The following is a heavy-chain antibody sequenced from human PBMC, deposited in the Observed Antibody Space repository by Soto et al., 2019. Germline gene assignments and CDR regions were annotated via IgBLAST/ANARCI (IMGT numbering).Heavy chain of an antibody. CDR1: GFTFSSYA. CDR2: ISGSGGSA. V-gene: IGHV3-23*01. D-gene: IGHD6-19*01. J-gene: IGHJ4*02. CDR3: ARRTSGWDLDY. Sequence: EVQLLESGGGLVQPGGSLRLSCAASGFTFSSYAMSWVRQAPGKGLEWVSTISGSGGSAYYADSVKGRFTISRDNSKNTLYLQMNSLRAEDTAVFYCARRTSGWDLDYWGQGTLVTVSS.